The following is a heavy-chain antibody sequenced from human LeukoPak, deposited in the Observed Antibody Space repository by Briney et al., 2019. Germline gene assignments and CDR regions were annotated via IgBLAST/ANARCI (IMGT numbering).Heavy chain of an antibody. J-gene: IGHJ6*03. CDR2: INHSGST. CDR3: AIFFPGTTFPRGYYYYYMDV. V-gene: IGHV4-34*01. Sequence: SETLSLTCAVYGGSFSGYYWSWIRQPPGKGLEWIGEINHSGSTNYNPSLKSRVTISVDTSKNQFSLKLSSVTAADTAVYYCAIFFPGTTFPRGYYYYYMDVWGKGTTATVSS. D-gene: IGHD1/OR15-1a*01. CDR1: GGSFSGYY.